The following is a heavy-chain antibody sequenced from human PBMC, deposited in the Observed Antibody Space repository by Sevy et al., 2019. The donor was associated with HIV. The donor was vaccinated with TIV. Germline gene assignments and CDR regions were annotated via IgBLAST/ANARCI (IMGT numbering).Heavy chain of an antibody. D-gene: IGHD2-15*01. V-gene: IGHV3-11*01. Sequence: GGSLRLSCAASGFTFSDYYMSWIRQAPGKGLEWVSYISSSGSTIYYADSVKGRFTISGDNAKNSLYLQMNSLRAEDTAVYYCARDRGGYCSGGSCYSSLGMDVWGQGTTVTVSS. CDR2: ISSSGSTI. CDR3: ARDRGGYCSGGSCYSSLGMDV. CDR1: GFTFSDYY. J-gene: IGHJ6*02.